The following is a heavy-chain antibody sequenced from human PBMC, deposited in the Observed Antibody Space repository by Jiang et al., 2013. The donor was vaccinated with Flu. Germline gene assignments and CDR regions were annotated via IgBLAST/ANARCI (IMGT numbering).Heavy chain of an antibody. CDR2: INPSGGST. D-gene: IGHD5-12*01. CDR3: TSPPGEHSGHDSWYYYGMDV. Sequence: SGAEVKNPGASVKVSCKASGLTFSSFYMHWVRQAPGQGLEWVGLINPSGGSTSYAQKFQGRVTMTRDTSTTTVYMELSDLRSEDTAAYYCTSPPGEHSGHDSWYYYGMDVWGQGTKVTVAS. J-gene: IGHJ6*02. V-gene: IGHV1-46*01. CDR1: GLTFSSFY.